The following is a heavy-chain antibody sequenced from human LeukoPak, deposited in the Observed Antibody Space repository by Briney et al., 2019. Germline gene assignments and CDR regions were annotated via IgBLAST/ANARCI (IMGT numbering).Heavy chain of an antibody. J-gene: IGHJ6*03. CDR2: IYHSGST. D-gene: IGHD2-21*01. CDR1: GYSISSGYY. CDR3: ARESPIILFPLDYYMDV. Sequence: SETLSLTCTVSGYSISSGYYWGWIRQPPGKGLESIGSIYHSGSTYSNPSLKSRVTISVDTSKNQFSLRLSSVTAADTAVYYCARESPIILFPLDYYMDVWGKGTTVTVSS. V-gene: IGHV4-38-2*02.